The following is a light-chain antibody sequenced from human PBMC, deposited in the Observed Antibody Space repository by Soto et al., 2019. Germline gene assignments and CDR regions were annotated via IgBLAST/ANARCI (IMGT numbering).Light chain of an antibody. Sequence: QSVLTQPPSASGSPGQSVTISCTGTSSDVGGHNYVSWYQQHPGKAPKLMIYEVTQRPSGVPDRFSGSKSGNTASLTASGLQAEDEADYYCCSYAGNNNVFGTGTKVTVL. J-gene: IGLJ1*01. CDR1: SSDVGGHNY. V-gene: IGLV2-8*01. CDR2: EVT. CDR3: CSYAGNNNV.